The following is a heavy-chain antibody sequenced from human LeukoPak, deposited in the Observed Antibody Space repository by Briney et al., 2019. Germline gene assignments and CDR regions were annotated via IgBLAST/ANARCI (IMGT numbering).Heavy chain of an antibody. CDR3: AKDSAFDYSNYLASYGMDV. CDR2: ISHDGTNK. V-gene: IGHV3-30*18. D-gene: IGHD4-11*01. CDR1: GFTFSSYG. J-gene: IGHJ6*02. Sequence: PGGSLRLSRAASGFTFSSYGMHWVRQAPGKGLEWVAVISHDGTNKYYADSVKGRFTISRDNSKNTLYLQMNSLRAEDTAVYYCAKDSAFDYSNYLASYGMDVWGQGTTVTVSS.